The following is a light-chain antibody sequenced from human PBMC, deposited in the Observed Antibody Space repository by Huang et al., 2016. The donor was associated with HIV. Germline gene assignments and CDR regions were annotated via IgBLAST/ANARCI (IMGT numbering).Light chain of an antibody. CDR2: EVS. CDR1: QSLLHSDGKTY. CDR3: MQRIQLPYT. Sequence: DIVMTQTPLSLSVTPGQPATISCTSSQSLLHSDGKTYLYWYLQKPGQPPQLLIYEVSNRFCGGQDRFSVSVSGTDCSLKLRRVEGEDVGVYYCMQRIQLPYTFGQGTKLEIK. J-gene: IGKJ2*01. V-gene: IGKV2D-29*01.